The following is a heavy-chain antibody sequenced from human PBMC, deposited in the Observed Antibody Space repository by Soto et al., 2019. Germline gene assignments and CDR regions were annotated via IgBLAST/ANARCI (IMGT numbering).Heavy chain of an antibody. J-gene: IGHJ4*02. CDR2: ISSSSSTI. D-gene: IGHD3-22*01. Sequence: EVQLVESGGGLVQPGGSLRLSCAASGFTFSTYNMNWVRQAPGKGLGWVSYISSSSSTIDYADSVKGRFIISRDNAKNSLYLQMNSLRDEDTAVYYCARSPITTIVVALFDYWGQGTLVTVSS. V-gene: IGHV3-48*02. CDR3: ARSPITTIVVALFDY. CDR1: GFTFSTYN.